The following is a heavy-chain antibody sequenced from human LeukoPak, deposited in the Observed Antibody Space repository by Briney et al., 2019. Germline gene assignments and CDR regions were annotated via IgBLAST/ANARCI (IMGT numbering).Heavy chain of an antibody. CDR1: GGSISSSSYY. D-gene: IGHD5-18*01. CDR3: ARISWILDFGDSGVYYFDY. V-gene: IGHV4-39*01. CDR2: IYYSGST. Sequence: SETLSLTCTVSGGSISSSSYYWGWIRQPPETGLEWIGSIYYSGSTYYNPSLQSRVTISADTSKNQFSLKLSSVTAADTAVYYCARISWILDFGDSGVYYFDYWGQGTLVTVSS. J-gene: IGHJ4*02.